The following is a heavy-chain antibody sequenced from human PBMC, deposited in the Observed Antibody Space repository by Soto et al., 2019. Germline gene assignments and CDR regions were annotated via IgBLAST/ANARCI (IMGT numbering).Heavy chain of an antibody. CDR2: ISSSSSYI. J-gene: IGHJ6*02. V-gene: IGHV3-21*01. Sequence: VGSLRLSCAASEFTFSNYAMSWVRQAPGKGLEWVSSISSSSSYIYYADSVKGRFTISRDNAKNSLYLQMNSLRAEDTAVYYCARDLVFSGWDDYYYYGMDVWGLGTTVTVSS. CDR1: EFTFSNYA. CDR3: ARDLVFSGWDDYYYYGMDV. D-gene: IGHD6-19*01.